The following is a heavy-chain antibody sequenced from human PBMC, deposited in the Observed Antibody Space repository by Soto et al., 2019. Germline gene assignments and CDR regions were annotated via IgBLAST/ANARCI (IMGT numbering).Heavy chain of an antibody. J-gene: IGHJ4*02. Sequence: PGGSLRLSCAASGFTFSSYAMSWVRQAPGKGLEWVSAISGSGGSTYYADSVKGRFTISRDNSKNTLYLQMNSLRAEDTAVYYCAKDPNADCSSTSCYVTFLDYWGQGTLVTVSS. D-gene: IGHD2-2*01. CDR2: ISGSGGST. CDR1: GFTFSSYA. CDR3: AKDPNADCSSTSCYVTFLDY. V-gene: IGHV3-23*01.